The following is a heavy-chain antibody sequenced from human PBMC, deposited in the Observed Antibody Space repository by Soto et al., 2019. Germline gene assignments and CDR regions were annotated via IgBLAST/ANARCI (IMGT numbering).Heavy chain of an antibody. Sequence: GGSLRLSCAASGLISSSYAMNWVRQAPGKGLEWVSGISGSGLNTYYADSVKGRFTISRDNSKNTLYLQMNSLRAEDTAIYYCVKARSGWYLYYFDYWGQGTLVTVSS. CDR2: ISGSGLNT. CDR1: GLISSSYA. CDR3: VKARSGWYLYYFDY. D-gene: IGHD6-19*01. J-gene: IGHJ4*02. V-gene: IGHV3-23*01.